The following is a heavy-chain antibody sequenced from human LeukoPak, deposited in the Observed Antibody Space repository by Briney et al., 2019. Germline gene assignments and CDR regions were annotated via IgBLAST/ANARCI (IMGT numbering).Heavy chain of an antibody. CDR2: ISSSSSYI. CDR3: ARDSTGAFDI. D-gene: IGHD2-2*01. J-gene: IGHJ3*02. CDR1: GFTFSSYS. V-gene: IGHV3-21*01. Sequence: GGSLRLSCAASGFTFSSYSTNWVRQAPGKGLEWVSSISSSSSYIYYADSVKGRFTISRDNAKNSLYLQMNSLRAEDTAVYYCARDSTGAFDIWGQGTMVTVSS.